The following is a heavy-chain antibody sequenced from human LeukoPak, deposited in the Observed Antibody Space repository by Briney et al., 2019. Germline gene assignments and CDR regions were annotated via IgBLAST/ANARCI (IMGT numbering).Heavy chain of an antibody. V-gene: IGHV1-3*01. Sequence: WASVKVSFTASGYTFTSYAIHWVRQAPGQRLEWMGWISAGNGNTKYSQNFQGRVTFISNTSATTAFMELSSLRSEDAAVYYCARDSGSGNNDYWGQGTLVTVSS. CDR3: ARDSGSGNNDY. CDR1: GYTFTSYA. D-gene: IGHD1-26*01. CDR2: ISAGNGNT. J-gene: IGHJ4*02.